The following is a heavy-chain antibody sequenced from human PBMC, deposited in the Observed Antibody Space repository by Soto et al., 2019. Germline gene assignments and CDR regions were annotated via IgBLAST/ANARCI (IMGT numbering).Heavy chain of an antibody. D-gene: IGHD2-15*01. Sequence: ASETLSLTCAVYGGSFSGCYWSWIRQPPGKGLEWIGEINHSGSTNYNPSLKSRVTISVDTSKNQFSLKLSSVTAADTAVYYCARGQGYWFYYCYGMDVWGQGTTVTVSS. J-gene: IGHJ6*02. V-gene: IGHV4-34*01. CDR3: ARGQGYWFYYCYGMDV. CDR1: GGSFSGCY. CDR2: INHSGST.